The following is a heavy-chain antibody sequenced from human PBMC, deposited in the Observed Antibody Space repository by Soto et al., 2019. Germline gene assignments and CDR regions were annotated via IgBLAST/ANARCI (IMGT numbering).Heavy chain of an antibody. J-gene: IGHJ4*02. V-gene: IGHV5-51*01. D-gene: IGHD2-2*01. Sequence: PGESLKISCKGSGYIFTNSWIGWVRQMPGKGLEWMGIIYPGDSDTRYSPSFQGQVTISADKSITTAYLQWSSLTASDTAMYYCARLQAAMPAAAGMDVWGQGTLVTVSS. CDR2: IYPGDSDT. CDR3: ARLQAAMPAAAGMDV. CDR1: GYIFTNSW.